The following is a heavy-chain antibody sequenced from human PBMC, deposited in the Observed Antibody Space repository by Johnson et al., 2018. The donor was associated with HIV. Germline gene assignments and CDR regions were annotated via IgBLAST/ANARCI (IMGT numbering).Heavy chain of an antibody. Sequence: VQLVESGGGLVQPGGSLRFSCAVSGFTFSSYAMSWVRQAPGKGLEWVSAISGSGGSTYYADSVKGRFTISRDNSKNTLYLQMNSLRAEDTAVYYCASGIAVACTLLDAFDIWGQGTMVTVSS. J-gene: IGHJ3*02. D-gene: IGHD6-19*01. V-gene: IGHV3-23*04. CDR3: ASGIAVACTLLDAFDI. CDR1: GFTFSSYA. CDR2: ISGSGGST.